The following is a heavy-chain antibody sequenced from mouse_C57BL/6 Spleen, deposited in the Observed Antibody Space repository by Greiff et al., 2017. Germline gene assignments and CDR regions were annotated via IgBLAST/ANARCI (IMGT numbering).Heavy chain of an antibody. Sequence: QVQLQQSGAELVRPGASVKLSCKASGYTFTDYYINWVKQRPGQGLEWIARMYPGSGNTYYNEKFKGKATLTAEKSSITAYMQLSSLTSEDSAVYFCARGETPYYFDYWGQGTTLTVSS. CDR1: GYTFTDYY. V-gene: IGHV1-76*01. CDR2: MYPGSGNT. CDR3: ARGETPYYFDY. J-gene: IGHJ2*01.